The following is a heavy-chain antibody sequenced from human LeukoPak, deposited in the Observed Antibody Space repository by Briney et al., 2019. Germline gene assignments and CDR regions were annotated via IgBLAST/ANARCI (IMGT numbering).Heavy chain of an antibody. CDR1: GGSISSYY. CDR2: IYTSGST. Sequence: SETLSLTCTVSGGSISSYYWSWIRQPAGKGLEWIGRIYTSGSTNYNPSLKSRVTTSVDTSKNQFSLKLSSVTAADTAVYYCARQGYDFWSGTSGWWFDPWGQGTLVTVSS. CDR3: ARQGYDFWSGTSGWWFDP. V-gene: IGHV4-4*07. J-gene: IGHJ5*02. D-gene: IGHD3-3*01.